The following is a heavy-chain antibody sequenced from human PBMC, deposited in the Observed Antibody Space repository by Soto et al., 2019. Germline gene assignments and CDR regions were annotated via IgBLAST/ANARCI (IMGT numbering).Heavy chain of an antibody. V-gene: IGHV1-69*08. CDR2: IIPILGIA. D-gene: IGHD2-21*02. CDR1: GGTFSSYT. Sequence: QVQLVQSGAEVKKPGSSVKVSCKASGGTFSSYTISWVRQAPGQGLEWMGRIIPILGIANYAQKFQGRVTITAAKSTSTAYMELSSLRSEDTAVYYCARDRFGAYCCGDCSCLDCWGQGTLVTVSS. CDR3: ARDRFGAYCCGDCSCLDC. J-gene: IGHJ4*02.